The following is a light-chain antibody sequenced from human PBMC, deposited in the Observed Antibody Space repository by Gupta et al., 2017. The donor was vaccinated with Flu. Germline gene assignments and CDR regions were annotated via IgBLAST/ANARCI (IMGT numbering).Light chain of an antibody. V-gene: IGKV1-9*01. CDR3: QKLNSYPRT. CDR2: TAS. Sequence: DIQLTQSPSFLSASVGDRVTITCRASQSISSYLAWYQQKPGKAPNLLIYTASTLQSGVPSRFSGSGSGTEFTLTISSLQPEDFATYYCQKLNSYPRTFGQGTKVEIK. J-gene: IGKJ1*01. CDR1: QSISSY.